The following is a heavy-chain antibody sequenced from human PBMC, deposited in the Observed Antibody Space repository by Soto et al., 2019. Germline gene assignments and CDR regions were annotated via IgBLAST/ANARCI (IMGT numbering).Heavy chain of an antibody. CDR1: GGSFSGYY. CDR2: INHSGST. J-gene: IGHJ4*02. D-gene: IGHD6-13*01. V-gene: IGHV4-34*01. CDR3: ARGHISIAAAGIHDY. Sequence: QVQLQQWGAGLLKPSETLSLTCAVYGGSFSGYYWSWIRQPPGKGLEWIGEINHSGSTNYNPSLKSRVTISVDTSKNQFSLTLSSVTAADTAVYYCARGHISIAAAGIHDYWGQGTLVTVSS.